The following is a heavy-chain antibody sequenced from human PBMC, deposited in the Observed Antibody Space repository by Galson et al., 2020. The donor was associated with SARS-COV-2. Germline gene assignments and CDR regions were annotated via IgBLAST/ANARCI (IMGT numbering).Heavy chain of an antibody. Sequence: GESLKISCAASGFTFSSYAMHWVRQAPGKGLEWVAVISYDGSNKYYADSVKGRFTISRDNSKNTLYLQMNSLRAEDTAVYYCAREGGNSIDYWGQGTLVTVSS. CDR1: GFTFSSYA. D-gene: IGHD2-21*02. J-gene: IGHJ4*02. CDR3: AREGGNSIDY. CDR2: ISYDGSNK. V-gene: IGHV3-30-3*01.